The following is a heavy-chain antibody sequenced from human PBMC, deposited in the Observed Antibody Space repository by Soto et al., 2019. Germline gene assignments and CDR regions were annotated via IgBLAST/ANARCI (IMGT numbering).Heavy chain of an antibody. CDR3: TTDIGDSLFRGY. J-gene: IGHJ1*01. CDR1: GFTLSDAY. Sequence: EVQLVESGGGLVKPGESLRLSCAASGFTLSDAYMTWVRQAPGKGLEWVGRIKTKTDSGTIDYAAPVKGRFTISRDDSKNTLYLRMNSLQTGDTAVYYCTTDIGDSLFRGYWGQGTLVTVSS. CDR2: IKTKTDSGTI. V-gene: IGHV3-15*01. D-gene: IGHD4-17*01.